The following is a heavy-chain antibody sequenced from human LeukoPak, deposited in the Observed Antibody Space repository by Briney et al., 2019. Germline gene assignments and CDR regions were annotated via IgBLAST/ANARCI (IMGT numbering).Heavy chain of an antibody. CDR1: GGTFSSYA. D-gene: IGHD6-13*01. J-gene: IGHJ5*02. CDR3: AGAGAAAGTYGRDWFDP. V-gene: IGHV1-69*13. CDR2: IIPIFGTA. Sequence: GASVKVSCKASGGTFSSYAISWVRQAPGQGLEWMGGIIPIFGTANYAQKFQGRVTITADESTSTAYMELSSLRSEDTAVYYCAGAGAAAGTYGRDWFDPWGQGTLVTVSS.